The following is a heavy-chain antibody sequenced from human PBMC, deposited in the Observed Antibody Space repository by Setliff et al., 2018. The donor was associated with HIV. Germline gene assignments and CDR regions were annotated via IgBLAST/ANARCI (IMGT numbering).Heavy chain of an antibody. CDR3: ARDDSVWGGNNWFET. D-gene: IGHD3-16*01. J-gene: IGHJ5*02. Sequence: TLSLTCSVSGDSISNYFWTWIRQPAGKGLEWIGRINTRGNTNYNPSLKSRVTMSIDTSKNQFSLNLASVTAADTAVYYCARDDSVWGGNNWFETWGQGTLVTVSS. CDR1: GDSISNYF. V-gene: IGHV4-4*07. CDR2: INTRGNT.